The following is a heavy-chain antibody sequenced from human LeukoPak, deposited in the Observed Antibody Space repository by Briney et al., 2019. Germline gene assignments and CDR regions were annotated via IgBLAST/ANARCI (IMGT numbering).Heavy chain of an antibody. D-gene: IGHD6-19*01. CDR2: ISSSSSTI. CDR3: ARDLRGSGWYDAFDI. CDR1: GFTFSDYY. V-gene: IGHV3-11*01. J-gene: IGHJ3*02. Sequence: GGSLRLSCAASGFTFSDYYMSWIRQAPGKGLEWVSYISSSSSTIYYADSVKGRFTISRDNAKNSLYLQMNSLRAEDTAVYYCARDLRGSGWYDAFDIWGQGTMVTVSS.